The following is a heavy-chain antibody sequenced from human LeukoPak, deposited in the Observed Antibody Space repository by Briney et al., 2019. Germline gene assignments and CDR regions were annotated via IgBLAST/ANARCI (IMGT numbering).Heavy chain of an antibody. D-gene: IGHD2-2*03. Sequence: SETLSLTCAVYGGSFSGYYWSWIRQPPGKGLEWIGEINHSGSTNYNPSLKSRVTISVDTSKNQFSLKLSSVTAADTAMYYCAISGGYCSSTSCYYYYYMDVWGKGTTVTVSS. CDR2: INHSGST. J-gene: IGHJ6*03. CDR1: GGSFSGYY. V-gene: IGHV4-34*01. CDR3: AISGGYCSSTSCYYYYYMDV.